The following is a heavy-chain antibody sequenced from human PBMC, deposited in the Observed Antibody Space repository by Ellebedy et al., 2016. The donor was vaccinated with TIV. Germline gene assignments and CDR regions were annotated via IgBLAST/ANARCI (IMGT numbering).Heavy chain of an antibody. D-gene: IGHD6-19*01. CDR3: ARTEVQYWLVYVDY. Sequence: AASVKVSCKASGYTFTSYYIHWVRQAPGQGLEWMGVINPSDGSTTYAQKFQGRVTMTRDTSTSRVYMELSSLRSEDTAVYYCARTEVQYWLVYVDYWGQGTLVTVSS. V-gene: IGHV1-46*01. J-gene: IGHJ4*02. CDR1: GYTFTSYY. CDR2: INPSDGST.